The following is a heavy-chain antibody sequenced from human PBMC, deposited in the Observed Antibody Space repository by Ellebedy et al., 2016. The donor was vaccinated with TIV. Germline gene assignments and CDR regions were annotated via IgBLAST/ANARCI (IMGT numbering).Heavy chain of an antibody. CDR2: LKQDGREE. CDR1: GFTFSSYW. CDR3: TRENWYIDS. J-gene: IGHJ4*02. Sequence: GESLKISCVASGFTFSSYWMSWVRQAPGRGLEWVANLKQDGREEYYVDSVKGRFTISRDNAKNSLYLQMNSLRAEDTAVYYCTRENWYIDSWGQGTLVTVSS. V-gene: IGHV3-7*01. D-gene: IGHD1-1*01.